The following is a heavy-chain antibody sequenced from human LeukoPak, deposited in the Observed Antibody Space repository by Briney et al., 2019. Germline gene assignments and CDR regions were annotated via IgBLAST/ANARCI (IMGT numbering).Heavy chain of an antibody. Sequence: PGGSLRLSCAASGFTFSSYAMSWVRQAPGKGLEWVSAISGSGGSTYYADSVKGRFTISRDNSKNTLYLQMNSLRAEDTAVYYCARSRISRSSCLDYWGQGTLVTVSS. CDR3: ARSRISRSSCLDY. CDR1: GFTFSSYA. CDR2: ISGSGGST. D-gene: IGHD6-13*01. J-gene: IGHJ4*02. V-gene: IGHV3-23*01.